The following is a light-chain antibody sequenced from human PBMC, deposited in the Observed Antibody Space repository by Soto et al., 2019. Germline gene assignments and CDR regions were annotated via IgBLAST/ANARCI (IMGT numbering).Light chain of an antibody. CDR1: SSDVGGYNY. CDR3: SSHTSSDTRV. J-gene: IGLJ1*01. Sequence: QSALTQPASVSASPGQSITISCTGTSSDVGGYNYVSWYQQHPGKAPKVMIYEVSYLPSGVSYRFSGSKSGNTASLTISGLQAEDEADYYYSSHTSSDTRVFGTGTKVTVL. CDR2: EVS. V-gene: IGLV2-14*01.